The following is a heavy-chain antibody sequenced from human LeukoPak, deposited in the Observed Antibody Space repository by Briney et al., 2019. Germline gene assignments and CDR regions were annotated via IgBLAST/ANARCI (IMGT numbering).Heavy chain of an antibody. V-gene: IGHV3-23*01. D-gene: IGHD2-15*01. CDR2: ICGSGGST. J-gene: IGHJ4*02. CDR3: AKGSGDNCYGPGDY. CDR1: GVTFSKYA. Sequence: GGSLRLSCAASGVTFSKYAMSWVRQAPGKGLKWVSAICGSGGSTYYADSVKGRFTVSRDNSKNTLYLQMNSLRAEDTAVYYCAKGSGDNCYGPGDYWGQGTLVTVSS.